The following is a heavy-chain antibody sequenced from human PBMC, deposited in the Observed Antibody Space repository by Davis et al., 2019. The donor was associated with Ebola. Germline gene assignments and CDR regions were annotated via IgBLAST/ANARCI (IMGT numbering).Heavy chain of an antibody. Sequence: GESLKISCAASGFTFSTYWMSWVRQAPGKGLEWVAVIWYDGGTKYYADSVKGRFIISRDNSQNMLYLQMNSLRPEDTAVYFCAREGYYVSGSRGMDVWGKGTTVIVSS. CDR2: IWYDGGTK. V-gene: IGHV3-33*08. CDR1: GFTFSTYW. J-gene: IGHJ6*04. D-gene: IGHD3-10*01. CDR3: AREGYYVSGSRGMDV.